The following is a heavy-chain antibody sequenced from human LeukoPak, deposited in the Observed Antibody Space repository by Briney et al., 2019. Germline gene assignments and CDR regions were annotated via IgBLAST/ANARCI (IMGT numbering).Heavy chain of an antibody. CDR3: ARELAEIAAAIRGYYYYYMDV. CDR1: GGSISSSSYY. D-gene: IGHD6-13*01. Sequence: SETLSLTCTVSGGSISSSSYYWGWIRQPPGKGLEWIGCIYYSGSTYYNPSLKSRVTISVDTSKNQLSLKLSSVTAADTAVYYCARELAEIAAAIRGYYYYYMDVWGKGTTVTVSS. V-gene: IGHV4-39*01. J-gene: IGHJ6*03. CDR2: IYYSGST.